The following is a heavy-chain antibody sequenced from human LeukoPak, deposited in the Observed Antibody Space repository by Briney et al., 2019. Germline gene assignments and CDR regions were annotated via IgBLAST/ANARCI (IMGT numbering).Heavy chain of an antibody. D-gene: IGHD6-19*01. Sequence: GGSLRLSCAASGSTFDDYAMHWVRQAPGKGLEWVAFIRYDGSNKYYADSVKGRFTISRDNSKNTLYLQMNSLRAEDTAVYYCAKDAGYSSGWYPNWFDPWGQGTLVTVSS. J-gene: IGHJ5*02. V-gene: IGHV3-30*02. CDR2: IRYDGSNK. CDR3: AKDAGYSSGWYPNWFDP. CDR1: GSTFDDYA.